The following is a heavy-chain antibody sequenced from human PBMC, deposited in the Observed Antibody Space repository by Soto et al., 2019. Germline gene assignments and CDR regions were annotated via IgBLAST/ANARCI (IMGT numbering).Heavy chain of an antibody. CDR1: GGTFSSYA. CDR2: IIPIFGTA. J-gene: IGHJ6*02. V-gene: IGHV1-69*13. CDR3: ARDYFGSSSTNYGMDV. Sequence: SVKVSCKASGGTFSSYAISWVRQAPGQGLEWMGGIIPIFGTANYAQKFQGRVTITADESTSTAYMELSSLRSEDTAVYYCARDYFGSSSTNYGMDVWGQGTAVTVS. D-gene: IGHD6-6*01.